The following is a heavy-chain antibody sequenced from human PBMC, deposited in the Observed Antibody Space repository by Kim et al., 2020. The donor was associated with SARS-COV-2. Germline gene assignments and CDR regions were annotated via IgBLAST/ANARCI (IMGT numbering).Heavy chain of an antibody. Sequence: GRFTISRDNSKNTLYLQMNSLRAEDTAVYYCAKDPGKTTGESREPEAFDIWGQGTMVTVSS. J-gene: IGHJ3*02. V-gene: IGHV3-23*01. CDR3: AKDPGKTTGESREPEAFDI. D-gene: IGHD1-7*01.